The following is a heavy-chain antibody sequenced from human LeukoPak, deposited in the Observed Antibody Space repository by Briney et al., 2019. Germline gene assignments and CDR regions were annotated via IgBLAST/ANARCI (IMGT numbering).Heavy chain of an antibody. V-gene: IGHV3-21*01. CDR3: AREDIVVVPAAMDY. D-gene: IGHD2-2*01. CDR2: ISSSSSYI. CDR1: GFTFSSYN. J-gene: IGHJ4*02. Sequence: GSLRLSCAASGFTFSSYNMNWVRQAPGKGLEWVSSISSSSSYIYYADSVKGRFTISRDNAKNSLYLQMNSLRAEDTAVYYCAREDIVVVPAAMDYWGQGTLVTVSS.